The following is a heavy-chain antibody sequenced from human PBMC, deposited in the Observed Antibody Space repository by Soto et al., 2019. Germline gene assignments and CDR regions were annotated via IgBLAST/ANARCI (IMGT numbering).Heavy chain of an antibody. CDR1: GGTFSSYA. V-gene: IGHV1-69*01. CDR2: SIPIFGTA. CDR3: AREGRSTNHYYYGMDV. J-gene: IGHJ6*02. Sequence: QVQLVQSGAEVKKPGSSVKVSCKASGGTFSSYAISWVRQAPGQGLEWMGGSIPIFGTANYAQKFQGRVTITADESTNTAYMQLSSLRSEDTAVYYCAREGRSTNHYYYGMDVWGQGTTVTVSS. D-gene: IGHD3-16*02.